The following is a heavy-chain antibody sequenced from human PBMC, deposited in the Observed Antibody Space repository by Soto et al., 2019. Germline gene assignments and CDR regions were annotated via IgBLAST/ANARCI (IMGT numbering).Heavy chain of an antibody. D-gene: IGHD6-19*01. CDR2: INYSGST. Sequence: SETLSLTCTVSGGSISSYDCGWIWQPPGKGLEWIGEINYSGSTNYNPSLKSRVTISVDTSKNLVSLRLTSVTAADTAVYYCATNRDSGSGWYFRAWGQGMLVTVSS. V-gene: IGHV4-59*01. J-gene: IGHJ5*02. CDR3: ATNRDSGSGWYFRA. CDR1: GGSISSYD.